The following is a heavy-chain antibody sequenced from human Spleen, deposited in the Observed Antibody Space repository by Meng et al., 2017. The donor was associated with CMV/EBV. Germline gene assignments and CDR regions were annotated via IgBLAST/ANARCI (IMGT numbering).Heavy chain of an antibody. D-gene: IGHD1-1*01. J-gene: IGHJ4*02. CDR3: AKRAGTANFDY. Sequence: GGSLRLSCAASGFTFTNYAMSWVRQTPGKGLEWVSAITGSGDATYYADSVKGRFTISRDKSKNMLYLQMNSLRPEDTAIYYCAKRAGTANFDYWGQGALVTVSS. V-gene: IGHV3-23*01. CDR2: ITGSGDAT. CDR1: GFTFTNYA.